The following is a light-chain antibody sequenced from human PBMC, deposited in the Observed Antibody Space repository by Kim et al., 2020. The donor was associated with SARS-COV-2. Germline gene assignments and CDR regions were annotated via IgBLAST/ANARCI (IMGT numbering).Light chain of an antibody. Sequence: PGERVTLSCRASQSVSSSYLTWDQQKPGQAPRLLIYGASSRATGIPARFSGSGYGTDFTLTISSLQPEDFAVYYCQQDYNLLTFGGGTKLEL. CDR2: GAS. J-gene: IGKJ4*01. CDR3: QQDYNLLT. CDR1: QSVSSSY. V-gene: IGKV3D-7*01.